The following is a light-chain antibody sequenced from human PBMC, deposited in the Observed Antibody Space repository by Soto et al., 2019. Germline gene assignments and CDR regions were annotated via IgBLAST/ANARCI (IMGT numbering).Light chain of an antibody. V-gene: IGLV2-14*01. CDR1: SRDVGGYTS. CDR3: TSYTSDSTYV. Sequence: QSVLTQPPSLSGSPGQSITISCTGTSRDVGGYTSVSWYQQHPGKAPKLAIYEVSDRPSGVSSRFSGSKSGNTASLTISGLQAEDEADYYCTSYTSDSTYVFGTGTKLTVL. CDR2: EVS. J-gene: IGLJ1*01.